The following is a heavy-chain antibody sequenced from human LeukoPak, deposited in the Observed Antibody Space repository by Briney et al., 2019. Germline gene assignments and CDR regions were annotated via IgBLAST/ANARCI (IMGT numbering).Heavy chain of an antibody. CDR2: IYHSGST. Sequence: SETLSLTCTVSGGSISSSSYYWGWIRQAPGKGLEWIATIYHSGSTYYNPSLQSRVTISLDTSKNQFSLKLRSLTAADTAVYFCARDGLGFDTSGFSRWGQGTLVTVSS. J-gene: IGHJ4*02. D-gene: IGHD3-3*01. V-gene: IGHV4-39*07. CDR1: GGSISSSSYY. CDR3: ARDGLGFDTSGFSR.